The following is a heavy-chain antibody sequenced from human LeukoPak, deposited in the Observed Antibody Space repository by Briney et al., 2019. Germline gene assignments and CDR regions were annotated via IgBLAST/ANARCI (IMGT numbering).Heavy chain of an antibody. CDR1: GFTFSSYA. CDR3: AKDRSGSFPNWFDP. J-gene: IGHJ5*02. CDR2: INGGGGNT. V-gene: IGHV3-23*01. Sequence: GGSLRLSCAASGFTFSSYAMTWVRQAPGKGLEWVSAINGGGGNTYYTNSVKGRLTISRDNSKNTLYLQMNSLRAEDTAVYYCAKDRSGSFPNWFDPWGQGTLVTVSS. D-gene: IGHD3-10*01.